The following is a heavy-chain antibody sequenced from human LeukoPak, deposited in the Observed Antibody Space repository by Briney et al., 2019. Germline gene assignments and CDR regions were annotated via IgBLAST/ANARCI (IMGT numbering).Heavy chain of an antibody. J-gene: IGHJ4*02. Sequence: PGGSLRLSCAASGLTLSTYGVHWVRQAPGKGLEWVAVIAYDGSRAFYADSVKGRFTISRDNSKNTMSVQMDDLRAEDTAVYYCTRYNNDHFDYWGQGTLVTVSS. D-gene: IGHD1-14*01. CDR1: GLTLSTYG. V-gene: IGHV3-33*01. CDR3: TRYNNDHFDY. CDR2: IAYDGSRA.